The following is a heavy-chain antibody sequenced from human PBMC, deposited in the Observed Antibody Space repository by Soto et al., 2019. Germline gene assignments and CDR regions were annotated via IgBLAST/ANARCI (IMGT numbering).Heavy chain of an antibody. J-gene: IGHJ4*02. CDR2: IYYSGST. D-gene: IGHD2-2*02. Sequence: SETLSLTCTVSGGSISSGGYYWSWIRQHPGKGLEWIGYIYYSGSTYYNPSLKSRVTISVDTSKNQFSLKLSSVTAADTAVYYCARIRAQLLYDYWGQGTLVTVSS. CDR1: GGSISSGGYY. CDR3: ARIRAQLLYDY. V-gene: IGHV4-31*03.